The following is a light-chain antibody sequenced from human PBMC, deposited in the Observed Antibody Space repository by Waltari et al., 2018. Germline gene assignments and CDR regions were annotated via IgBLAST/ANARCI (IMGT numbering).Light chain of an antibody. V-gene: IGLV1-44*01. CDR2: SNN. CDR3: AAWDDSLNGWV. CDR1: SSNIGSNT. J-gene: IGLJ3*02. Sequence: QSVLTPPPSASGTPGQSVPISRFGRSSNIGSNTVNWHQQLPRTPPKPLIYSNNQRPSGVPDRFSGSKSGTSASLAISGLQSEDEADYYCAAWDDSLNGWVFGGGTKLTVL.